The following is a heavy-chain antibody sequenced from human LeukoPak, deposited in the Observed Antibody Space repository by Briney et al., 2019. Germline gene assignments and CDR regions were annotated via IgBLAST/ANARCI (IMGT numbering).Heavy chain of an antibody. CDR3: ARERGVTHGSWNSDFDY. D-gene: IGHD1-7*01. CDR2: IIPIFGTA. J-gene: IGHJ4*02. V-gene: IGHV1-69*13. CDR1: GGTFSSYA. Sequence: SVKVSCKASGGTFSSYAISWVRQAPGQGLEWMGGIIPIFGTANYAQKFQGRVTITADESTSTAYMELSSLRSEDTAVYYCARERGVTHGSWNSDFDYWGQGTLVTVSS.